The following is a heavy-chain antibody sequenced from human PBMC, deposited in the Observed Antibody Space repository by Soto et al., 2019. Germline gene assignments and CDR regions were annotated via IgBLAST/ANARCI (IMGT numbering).Heavy chain of an antibody. D-gene: IGHD6-13*01. Sequence: ASVKVSCKASGYTFTGYYMHWVRQAPGQGLEWMGWINPNSGGTNYAQKFQGWVTMTRDTSISTAYMELSRLRSDDTAVYYCARDYRADGTGYYGMDVWGQGTTVTVSS. V-gene: IGHV1-2*04. CDR3: ARDYRADGTGYYGMDV. CDR2: INPNSGGT. CDR1: GYTFTGYY. J-gene: IGHJ6*02.